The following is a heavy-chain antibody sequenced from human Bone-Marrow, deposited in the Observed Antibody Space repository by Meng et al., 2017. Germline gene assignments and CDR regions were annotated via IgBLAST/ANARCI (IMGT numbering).Heavy chain of an antibody. CDR2: ISGSGGST. J-gene: IGHJ6*02. Sequence: GESLKISCAASGFTFSSYAMSWVRQAPGKGLEWVSAISGSGGSTYYADSVKGRFTISRDNSKNTLYLQMNSLRTEDTAVDYCAKDLRADYNHYYYGMDVWGQGTTVTFSS. CDR1: GFTFSSYA. CDR3: AKDLRADYNHYYYGMDV. D-gene: IGHD4-11*01. V-gene: IGHV3-23*01.